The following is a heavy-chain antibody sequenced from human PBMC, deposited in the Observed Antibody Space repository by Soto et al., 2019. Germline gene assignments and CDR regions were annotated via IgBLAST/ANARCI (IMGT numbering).Heavy chain of an antibody. Sequence: SVKVSCKTSGYTFTGYYTHWVRQTPVQGLEWMGWINPNSGDTHYAQKFQGRVTMTRDMSISTAYLELSRLRSDDTAMYYCTREANYCSSTNCHIDYWGQGTLVTVSS. J-gene: IGHJ4*02. CDR2: INPNSGDT. CDR3: TREANYCSSTNCHIDY. D-gene: IGHD2-2*01. V-gene: IGHV1-2*02. CDR1: GYTFTGYY.